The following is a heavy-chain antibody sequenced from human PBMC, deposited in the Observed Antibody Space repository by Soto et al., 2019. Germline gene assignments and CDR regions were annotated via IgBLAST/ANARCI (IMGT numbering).Heavy chain of an antibody. CDR3: ARDGLWGSYRYHYFDY. CDR2: ISYDGSKK. Sequence: GGSLRLSCAASGFTFGSYAMHWVRQAPGKGLEWVAVISYDGSKKYYADSVKGRFTISRDNPKNTLYLQMNSLRAEDTAVYYCARDGLWGSYRYHYFDYWGQGTLVTVSS. CDR1: GFTFGSYA. J-gene: IGHJ4*02. D-gene: IGHD3-16*02. V-gene: IGHV3-30-3*01.